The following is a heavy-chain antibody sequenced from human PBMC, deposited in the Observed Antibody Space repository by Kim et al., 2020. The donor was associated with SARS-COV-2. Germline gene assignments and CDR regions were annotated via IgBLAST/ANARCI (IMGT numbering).Heavy chain of an antibody. V-gene: IGHV4-4*07. CDR2: ITSSGST. Sequence: SETLSLTCTVSGGSISSYYWSWIRQPAGKGLEWIGRITSSGSTNYNPSLKSRVTMSVDTSKNQFSLKLSSVTAADTAVYYCARRHSSGWHFDYWGQGTLVTVSS. D-gene: IGHD6-19*01. CDR3: ARRHSSGWHFDY. CDR1: GGSISSYY. J-gene: IGHJ4*02.